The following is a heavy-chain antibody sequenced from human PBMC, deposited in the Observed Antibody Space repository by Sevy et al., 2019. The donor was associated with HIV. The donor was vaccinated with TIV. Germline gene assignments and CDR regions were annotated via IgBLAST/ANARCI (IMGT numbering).Heavy chain of an antibody. D-gene: IGHD1-1*01. CDR1: GDSISNNY. J-gene: IGHJ6*02. Sequence: SETLSLTCTVSGDSISNNYWSWIRQPPGKGLEWIGYIYYSRSTNYSPSLKSRVTISKDTSKNQFFLKLTSVTAADTAVYSCARVEPPLYYGMDVWGQGTTVTVSS. V-gene: IGHV4-59*01. CDR2: IYYSRST. CDR3: ARVEPPLYYGMDV.